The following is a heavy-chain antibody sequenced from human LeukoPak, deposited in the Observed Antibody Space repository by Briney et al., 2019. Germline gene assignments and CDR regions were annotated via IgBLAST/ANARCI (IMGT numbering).Heavy chain of an antibody. J-gene: IGHJ5*02. D-gene: IGHD3-9*01. Sequence: ASVKVSCKASGYTFTSYYMHWVRQAPGQGLEWMGIINPSGGSTSYAQKFQGRVTMTRDMSTSTVYMELSSLRSEDTAVYYCTRGGHNYDILTGYYNWFDPWGQGTLVTVSS. CDR2: INPSGGST. CDR1: GYTFTSYY. V-gene: IGHV1-46*01. CDR3: TRGGHNYDILTGYYNWFDP.